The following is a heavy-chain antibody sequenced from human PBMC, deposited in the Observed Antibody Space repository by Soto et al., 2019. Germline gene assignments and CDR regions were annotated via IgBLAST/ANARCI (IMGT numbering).Heavy chain of an antibody. CDR2: ISGNGAGT. J-gene: IGHJ4*02. D-gene: IGHD6-13*01. CDR1: GFTFSNYG. Sequence: EVQLLDSGGGLVQPGGSLRLSCAASGFTFSNYGMSWVRQAPGKGLEWVSSISGNGAGTYYADSVKGRFTVSRDNSKNTLYLQMNVLRAEDTAVYYCAKIIDAGGIDYWGQGTLVTVSS. V-gene: IGHV3-23*01. CDR3: AKIIDAGGIDY.